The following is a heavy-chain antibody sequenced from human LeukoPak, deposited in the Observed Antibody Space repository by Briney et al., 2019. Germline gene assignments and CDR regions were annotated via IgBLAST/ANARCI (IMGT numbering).Heavy chain of an antibody. CDR3: ASFKGYCSGGSCYFVLGYFDY. CDR2: IYTSGST. V-gene: IGHV4-61*02. Sequence: SQTLSLTCTVSGGSISSGSYYWRWIRQPAGKGLEWIGRIYTSGSTNYNPSLKSRVTISVDTSKNQFSLKLSSVTAADTAVYYCASFKGYCSGGSCYFVLGYFDYWGQGTLVTVSS. D-gene: IGHD2-15*01. J-gene: IGHJ4*02. CDR1: GGSISSGSYY.